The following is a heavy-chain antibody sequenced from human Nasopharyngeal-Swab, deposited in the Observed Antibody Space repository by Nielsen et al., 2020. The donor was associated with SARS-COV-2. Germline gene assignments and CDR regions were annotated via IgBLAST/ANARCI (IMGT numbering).Heavy chain of an antibody. J-gene: IGHJ6*02. Sequence: ASVKVSCKVSGYTLTELSMHWVRQAPGKGLEWMGGFDPEAGETIYAQKFQGRVTMTEDTSTDTAYMELSSLRSEDTAVYYCATSSVFGELLGYYYGMDVWGQGTTVTVSS. D-gene: IGHD3-10*02. CDR1: GYTLTELS. CDR2: FDPEAGET. CDR3: ATSSVFGELLGYYYGMDV. V-gene: IGHV1-24*01.